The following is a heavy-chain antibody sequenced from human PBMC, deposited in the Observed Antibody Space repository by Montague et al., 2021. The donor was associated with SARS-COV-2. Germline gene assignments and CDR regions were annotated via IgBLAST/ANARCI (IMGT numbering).Heavy chain of an antibody. V-gene: IGHV4-34*01. CDR3: ARNPWYYYDSSGYYLDY. D-gene: IGHD3-22*01. CDR1: GGSFSGYY. Sequence: SETLSLTCAVYGGSFSGYYWSWIRQPPGKGLEWIGEINHSGSTNYNPSLKSRVTISVDTSENQFSLKLSSVTAADTAVYYCARNPWYYYDSSGYYLDYWGQGTLVTVSP. CDR2: INHSGST. J-gene: IGHJ4*02.